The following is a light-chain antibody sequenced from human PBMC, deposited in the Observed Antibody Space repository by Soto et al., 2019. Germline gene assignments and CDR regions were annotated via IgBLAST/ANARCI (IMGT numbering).Light chain of an antibody. CDR1: QSIDSW. CDR2: DAS. Sequence: DIQMTQSPSTLSASVGDRVTITCRASQSIDSWLAWYQHKPGKAPKFLIYDASSLESGVPSRFSGSGSGTEFTLTISNLQPDDFATYFCQQYNNYPRTFGQGTKVDIK. J-gene: IGKJ1*01. V-gene: IGKV1-5*01. CDR3: QQYNNYPRT.